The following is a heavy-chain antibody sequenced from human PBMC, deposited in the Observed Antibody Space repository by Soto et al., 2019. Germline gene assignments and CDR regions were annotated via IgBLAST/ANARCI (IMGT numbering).Heavy chain of an antibody. V-gene: IGHV1-46*03. D-gene: IGHD2-2*03. CDR3: ARAVEIVVVPAAPMPLDY. CDR2: INPSGGST. J-gene: IGHJ4*02. CDR1: GYTFTSYY. Sequence: ASVKVSCKASGYTFTSYYMHWVRQAPGQGLEWMGIINPSGGSTSYAQKFQGRVTMTRDTSTSTVYMELSSLRSEDTAVYYCARAVEIVVVPAAPMPLDYWGQGTLVTVSS.